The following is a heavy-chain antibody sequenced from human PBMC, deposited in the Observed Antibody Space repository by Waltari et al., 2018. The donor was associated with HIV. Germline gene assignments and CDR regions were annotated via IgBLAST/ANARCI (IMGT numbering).Heavy chain of an antibody. CDR1: GLSLGDFV. CDR3: TRSSKLDY. V-gene: IGHV3-49*03. J-gene: IGHJ4*02. Sequence: VQLVEFGGGLVQPGRSLRLPCTGFGLSLGDFVLSWFRQAPGKGLEWVGLIRSRTYGGATEYAASGKGRFTISRDDLKSVAYLQMNSLKTEDTAVYYCTRSSKLDYWGQGTLVTVSS. CDR2: IRSRTYGGAT. D-gene: IGHD4-4*01.